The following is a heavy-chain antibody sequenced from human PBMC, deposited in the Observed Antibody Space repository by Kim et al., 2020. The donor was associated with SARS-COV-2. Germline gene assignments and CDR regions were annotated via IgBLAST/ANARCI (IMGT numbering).Heavy chain of an antibody. Sequence: GGSLRLSCAASGFTFSSYAMRWVRQAPGKGLEWVSAISGSGGSTYYADSVKGRFTISRDNSKNTLYLQRNSLRAEDTAVYYCAKALSGYGGRGGAFDIWGQGTMVSVSS. V-gene: IGHV3-23*01. CDR2: ISGSGGST. CDR3: AKALSGYGGRGGAFDI. J-gene: IGHJ3*02. CDR1: GFTFSSYA. D-gene: IGHD5-12*01.